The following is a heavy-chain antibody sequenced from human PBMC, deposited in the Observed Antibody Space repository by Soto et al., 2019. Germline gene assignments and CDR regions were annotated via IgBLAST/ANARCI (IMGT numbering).Heavy chain of an antibody. CDR1: GYTFTSYY. CDR3: AGDGIIAARLRWFDP. Sequence: ASVKVSCKASGYTFTSYYMHWVRQAPGQGLEWMGIINPSGGSTSYAQKFQGRVTMTRDTSTSTVYMELSSLRSEDTAVYYCAGDGIIAARLRWFDPCAEGTLVTVSS. V-gene: IGHV1-46*01. CDR2: INPSGGST. D-gene: IGHD6-6*01. J-gene: IGHJ5*02.